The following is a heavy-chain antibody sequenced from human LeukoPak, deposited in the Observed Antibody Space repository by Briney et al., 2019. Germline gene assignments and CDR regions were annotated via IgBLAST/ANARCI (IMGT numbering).Heavy chain of an antibody. CDR2: IYPSGDST. D-gene: IGHD6-19*01. J-gene: IGHJ4*02. CDR1: GFPFSTYS. Sequence: PGGSLRLSCAPSGFPFSTYSMPWLRPGPGKGLEWVSSIYPSGDSTFYADSVKGRFTISRDNSKTTLYLRMSSLRTEDTAIYYCANDVVPDSGWYLDYWGQGTLVTVSS. CDR3: ANDVVPDSGWYLDY. V-gene: IGHV3-23*01.